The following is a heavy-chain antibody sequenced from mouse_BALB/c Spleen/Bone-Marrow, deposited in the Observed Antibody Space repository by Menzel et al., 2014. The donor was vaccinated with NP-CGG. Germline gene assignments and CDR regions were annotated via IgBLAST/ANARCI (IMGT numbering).Heavy chain of an antibody. J-gene: IGHJ2*01. V-gene: IGHV3-8*02. CDR1: GDSITNAY. Sequence: EVQLQQPGPSLVKPSQTLSLTCSVTGDSITNAYWNWIRKFPGNKIDYMGYISYSGNTYYNPSLKSRISITRDISKKQFYLQLNSVTAEDTATYSCARGSCYWFDYWGQGTPLTVS. CDR3: ARGSCYWFDY. CDR2: ISYSGNT. D-gene: IGHD1-1*01.